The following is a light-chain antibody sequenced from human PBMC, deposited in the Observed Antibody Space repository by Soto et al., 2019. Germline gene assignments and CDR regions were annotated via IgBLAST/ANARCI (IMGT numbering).Light chain of an antibody. CDR3: KQYGSSPWT. J-gene: IGKJ1*01. CDR1: QSVTGNY. V-gene: IGKV3-20*01. Sequence: EIVLTQSPDTLSLSPGQRATLSCRARQSVTGNYLAWYQQKPGQAPWLLIYGASSRATGIPDRFSGSGSGTDFTLTIRRLEPEDFAVYYCKQYGSSPWTFGQGTKVDIK. CDR2: GAS.